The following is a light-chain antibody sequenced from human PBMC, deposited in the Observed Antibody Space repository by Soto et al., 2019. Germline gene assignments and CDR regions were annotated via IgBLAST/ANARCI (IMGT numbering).Light chain of an antibody. Sequence: QSVLTQPPSSSGTPGQRVTISCSGSSSKIGSNYVYWYQQLPRTAPKLLIYRNNQRPSVVADRFSCSESGISASLAISGLLSEDEADYYCAACDDSLSVNYVFGTGTKVTVL. CDR3: AACDDSLSVNYV. J-gene: IGLJ1*01. V-gene: IGLV1-47*01. CDR1: SSKIGSNY. CDR2: RNN.